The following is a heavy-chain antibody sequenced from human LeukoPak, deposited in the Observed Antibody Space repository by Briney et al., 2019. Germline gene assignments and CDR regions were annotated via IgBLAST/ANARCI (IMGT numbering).Heavy chain of an antibody. CDR2: ISHDDSNK. V-gene: IGHV3-30*07. Sequence: GASVKVSCKASGYTFTSYDINWVRQATGQGLEWVAVISHDDSNKYYADSVKGRFSISRDNSKNTLYLQMNSLRTEDTAVYYCAKDPYSRAFEYFQHWGQGTLVTVSS. CDR1: GYTFTSYD. CDR3: AKDPYSRAFEYFQH. J-gene: IGHJ1*01. D-gene: IGHD1-26*01.